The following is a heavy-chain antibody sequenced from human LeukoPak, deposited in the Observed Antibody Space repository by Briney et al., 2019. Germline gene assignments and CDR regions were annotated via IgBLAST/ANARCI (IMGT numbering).Heavy chain of an antibody. J-gene: IGHJ4*02. D-gene: IGHD5-12*01. CDR2: ISGSGGTT. V-gene: IGHV3-23*01. Sequence: PGGSLRLSCAASGFTFSSYAMSRVRQAPGKGLEWVSVISGSGGTTYYADSVKGRFTISRDNSKNTLYLHMNSLRAEDTAVYYCARDRGYTQDYWGQGTLVTVSS. CDR1: GFTFSSYA. CDR3: ARDRGYTQDY.